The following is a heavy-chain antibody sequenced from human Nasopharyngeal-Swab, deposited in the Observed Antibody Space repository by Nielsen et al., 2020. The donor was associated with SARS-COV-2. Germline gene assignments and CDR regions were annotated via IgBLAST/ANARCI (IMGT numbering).Heavy chain of an antibody. J-gene: IGHJ4*02. Sequence: GGSLRLSCAASGFTLSSYAMSWVRQAAGKGLEWVSAISGSGGSTYYADSVKGRFTISRDNSKNTLYLQMNSLRAEDTAVYYCAKDPQRYYYDSSGYYFDYWGQGTLVTVSS. V-gene: IGHV3-23*01. D-gene: IGHD3-22*01. CDR2: ISGSGGST. CDR1: GFTLSSYA. CDR3: AKDPQRYYYDSSGYYFDY.